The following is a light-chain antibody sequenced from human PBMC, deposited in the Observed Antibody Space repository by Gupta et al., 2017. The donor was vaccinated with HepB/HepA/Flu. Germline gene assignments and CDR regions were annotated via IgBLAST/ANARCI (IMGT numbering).Light chain of an antibody. V-gene: IGLV2-14*01. CDR3: SSYTSSRGV. J-gene: IGLJ3*02. Sequence: QSALTQPASVSGSPGQSIPISCTGTSSDVGGYNYVSWYQQHPGKAPKLMIYDVSNRPSGVFNRFSGSKSGNTASLTISGLQAEDEADYYCSSYTSSRGVFGGGTKLTVL. CDR1: SSDVGGYNY. CDR2: DVS.